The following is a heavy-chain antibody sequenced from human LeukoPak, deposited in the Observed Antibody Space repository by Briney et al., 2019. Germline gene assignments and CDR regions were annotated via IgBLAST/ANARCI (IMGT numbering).Heavy chain of an antibody. CDR3: ARDYTLALGTTTYFQH. CDR2: INTNTGNP. Sequence: GASVKVSCKASGYTFTSYGISWVRQAPGQGLELMGWINTNTGNPTYAQGFTGRFVFSLDTSVSTAYLQIRSLKAEDTAVYYCARDYTLALGTTTYFQHWGQGTLVTVSS. D-gene: IGHD1-7*01. J-gene: IGHJ1*01. V-gene: IGHV7-4-1*02. CDR1: GYTFTSYG.